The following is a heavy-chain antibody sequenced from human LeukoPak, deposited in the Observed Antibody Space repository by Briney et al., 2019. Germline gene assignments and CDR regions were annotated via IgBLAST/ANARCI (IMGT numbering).Heavy chain of an antibody. J-gene: IGHJ4*02. Sequence: GGSLRLSRAASGFIFSSHWMSWVRQAPGKGLEWVASIKEDGSEKSYMDSVKGRFTISRDNAKNSLYLQMNSLRAEDTAVYYCARSYAGYVRSFDYWGQGALVTISS. D-gene: IGHD5-12*01. CDR2: IKEDGSEK. CDR3: ARSYAGYVRSFDY. CDR1: GFIFSSHW. V-gene: IGHV3-7*01.